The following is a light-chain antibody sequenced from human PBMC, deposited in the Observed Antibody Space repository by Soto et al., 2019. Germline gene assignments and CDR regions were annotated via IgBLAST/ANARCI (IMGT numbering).Light chain of an antibody. CDR1: QSISTW. CDR2: KAS. CDR3: QQYNSKSHT. V-gene: IGKV1-5*03. J-gene: IGKJ2*01. Sequence: DIQMTQSPSTLSASIGDRVTITCRASQSISTWLAWYQQKPGKAPKLLIYKASSLDSGVPSRFSGSGSGTEFTLTISSLQPDDFAAYYCQQYNSKSHTFGQGNKLEIK.